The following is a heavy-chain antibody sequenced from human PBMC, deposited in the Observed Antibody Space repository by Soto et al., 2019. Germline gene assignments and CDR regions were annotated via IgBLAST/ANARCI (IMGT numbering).Heavy chain of an antibody. Sequence: LGESLKISCKGSGYSFTSYWIGWVRQMPGKGLEWMGIIYPGDSDTIYSPSFQGQVTISADKPISTAYLQWSSLKASDTAMYYCARHGNALRSSGWYGGYYYCGMDVWGQGTTVTVSS. D-gene: IGHD6-19*01. CDR1: GYSFTSYW. CDR2: IYPGDSDT. J-gene: IGHJ6*02. V-gene: IGHV5-51*01. CDR3: ARHGNALRSSGWYGGYYYCGMDV.